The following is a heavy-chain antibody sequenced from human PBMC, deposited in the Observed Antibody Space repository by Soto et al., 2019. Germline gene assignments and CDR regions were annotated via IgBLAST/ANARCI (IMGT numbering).Heavy chain of an antibody. CDR2: IYYSGST. V-gene: IGHV4-31*03. CDR1: GVSISSGGYY. Sequence: PSETLSLTCTVSGVSISSGGYYWSWIRQHPGTGLEWIGYIYYSGSTYYNTSLKSRTKKSVETSKNQFSLKLRSVTAADTAVYYFSRGRVVVVAATRNWFDPWGQGTLVTVSS. D-gene: IGHD2-15*01. CDR3: SRGRVVVVAATRNWFDP. J-gene: IGHJ5*02.